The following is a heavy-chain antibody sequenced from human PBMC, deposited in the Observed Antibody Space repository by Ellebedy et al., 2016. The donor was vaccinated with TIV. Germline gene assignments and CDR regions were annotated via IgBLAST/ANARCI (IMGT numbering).Heavy chain of an antibody. D-gene: IGHD3-22*01. CDR2: ISSDGSNT. J-gene: IGHJ4*02. CDR3: AKGSSSGFTYDRVGFEY. V-gene: IGHV3-23*01. CDR1: GFTFGSFA. Sequence: GGSLRLSCAASGFTFGSFAMHWVRQAPGKGLEWLSVISSDGSNTYHADSVKGRFTITRDNSKNTLYLQMNRLRTEDTAVYFCAKGSSSGFTYDRVGFEYWGQGALVTVSS.